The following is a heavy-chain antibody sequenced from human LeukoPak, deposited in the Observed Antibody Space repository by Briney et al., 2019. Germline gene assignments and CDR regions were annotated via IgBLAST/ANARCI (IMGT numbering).Heavy chain of an antibody. CDR3: AIGFWSGYYFDY. CDR2: IYTSGST. V-gene: IGHV4-61*02. Sequence: PSETLSLTCTVSGGSISSGSYYWSWIRQPAGKGLEWIGRIYTSGSTNYNPSLKSRVTISVDTSKNQFSLKLSSVTAADTAVYYCAIGFWSGYYFDYWGQGTLVTVSS. J-gene: IGHJ4*02. CDR1: GGSISSGSYY. D-gene: IGHD3-3*01.